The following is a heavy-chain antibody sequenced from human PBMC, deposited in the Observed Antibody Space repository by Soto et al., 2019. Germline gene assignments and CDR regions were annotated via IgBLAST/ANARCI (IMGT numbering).Heavy chain of an antibody. D-gene: IGHD1-26*01. V-gene: IGHV1-69*13. CDR1: GGTFSSYA. CDR3: AREVGATLNWFDP. Sequence: ASVKVSCKASGGTFSSYAISWVRQAPGQGLEWMGGIIPILGTANYAQKFQGRVTITADESTSTAYMELSSLRSEDTAVYYCAREVGATLNWFDPWGQGTLVTVS. J-gene: IGHJ5*02. CDR2: IIPILGTA.